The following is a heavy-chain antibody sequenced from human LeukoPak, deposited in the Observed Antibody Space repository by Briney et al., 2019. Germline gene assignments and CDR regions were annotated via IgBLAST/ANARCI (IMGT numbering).Heavy chain of an antibody. CDR3: ARDYDWAFDF. Sequence: GGSLRLSCAASGFPFSSHVLSWVRQAPVKGLEWIAYINHNGETIYYPDFVKGRFIISRDNAKNSLFLQMNDLRDEDTAVYYCARDYDWAFDFWGRGTRVTVSS. D-gene: IGHD3-9*01. CDR1: GFPFSSHV. J-gene: IGHJ4*02. CDR2: INHNGETI. V-gene: IGHV3-48*02.